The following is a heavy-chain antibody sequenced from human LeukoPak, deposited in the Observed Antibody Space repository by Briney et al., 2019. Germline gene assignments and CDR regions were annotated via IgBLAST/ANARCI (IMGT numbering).Heavy chain of an antibody. Sequence: GGSLRLSCAASGFTFSNAWMSWVRQAPGKGLEWVGRIKSKTDGGTTDYAAPVKGRFTISRDDSKNTLYLQMNSLKTEDTAVYYCTTELLWFGDYFDYSGQGTLVTVSS. D-gene: IGHD3-10*01. CDR2: IKSKTDGGTT. V-gene: IGHV3-15*01. CDR3: TTELLWFGDYFDY. J-gene: IGHJ4*02. CDR1: GFTFSNAW.